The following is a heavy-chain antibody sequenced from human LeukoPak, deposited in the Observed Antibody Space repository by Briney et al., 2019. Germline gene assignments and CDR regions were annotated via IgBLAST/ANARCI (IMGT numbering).Heavy chain of an antibody. J-gene: IGHJ2*01. CDR2: INHSGST. Sequence: PSETLSLTCTVSGGSISSYYWSWIRQPPGKGLEWIGEINHSGSTNYNPSLKSRVTISVDTSKNQFSLKLSSVTAADTALYYCARVTASYGYGYWYFDLWGRGTLVTVSS. CDR3: ARVTASYGYGYWYFDL. D-gene: IGHD5-18*01. CDR1: GGSISSYY. V-gene: IGHV4-34*01.